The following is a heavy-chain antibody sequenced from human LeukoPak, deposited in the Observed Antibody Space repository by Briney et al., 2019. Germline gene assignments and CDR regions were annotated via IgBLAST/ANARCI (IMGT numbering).Heavy chain of an antibody. CDR2: ITGGADST. CDR1: GFTFNNYP. Sequence: GGSLRLSCAGSGFTFNNYPISWVRQTPGKGLEWVSAITGGADSTYYADSVKGRFTISRDNSKNTLYLQMNSLRAEDTAVYYCAKVLFREITGTTITAVFDYWGQGTLVTVSS. CDR3: AKVLFREITGTTITAVFDY. V-gene: IGHV3-23*01. J-gene: IGHJ4*02. D-gene: IGHD1-7*01.